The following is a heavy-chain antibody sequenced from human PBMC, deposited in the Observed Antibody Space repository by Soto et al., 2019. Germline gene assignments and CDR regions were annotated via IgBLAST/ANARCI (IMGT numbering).Heavy chain of an antibody. J-gene: IGHJ4*02. CDR2: IWYDGSNK. CDR3: ARDLSGY. Sequence: QVQLVESGGGVVQPGRSLRLSCAASGFTFSNYDMHWVRQAPGKGLEWVAIIWYDGSNKYYADSVKGRFTISRDNSKNTLYLQMNSLRAEDTAVYYCARDLSGYWGQGTLVTVSS. CDR1: GFTFSNYD. V-gene: IGHV3-33*01.